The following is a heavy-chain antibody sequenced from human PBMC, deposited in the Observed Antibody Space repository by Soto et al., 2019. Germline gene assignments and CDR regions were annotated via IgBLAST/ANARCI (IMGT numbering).Heavy chain of an antibody. CDR3: VRDVGPITIFGEALSGYFDS. CDR2: IKYDGSEK. Sequence: LRLSCAASGFAFNNYWMSWVRQAPGKGPEWVASIKYDGSEKYYVDSVKGRFTVSRDNAKNSLSMHLNSLRADDTAVYYCVRDVGPITIFGEALSGYFDSWGQGTLVTVSS. V-gene: IGHV3-7*03. CDR1: GFAFNNYW. J-gene: IGHJ4*02. D-gene: IGHD3-3*01.